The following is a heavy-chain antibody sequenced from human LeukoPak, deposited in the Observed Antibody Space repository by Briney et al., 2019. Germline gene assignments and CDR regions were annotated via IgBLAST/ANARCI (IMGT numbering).Heavy chain of an antibody. CDR1: GYTFTDYY. Sequence: ASVKVSCKASGYTFTDYYMHWVRQAPGQGLGWMGRINPNSGGTNYAQKFQARVTMTRDTSISTGYMELSRLRSDDTALYYCARAAYYYDGSGYYLGDWGQGTLVTVSS. CDR2: INPNSGGT. CDR3: ARAAYYYDGSGYYLGD. J-gene: IGHJ4*02. V-gene: IGHV1-2*06. D-gene: IGHD3-22*01.